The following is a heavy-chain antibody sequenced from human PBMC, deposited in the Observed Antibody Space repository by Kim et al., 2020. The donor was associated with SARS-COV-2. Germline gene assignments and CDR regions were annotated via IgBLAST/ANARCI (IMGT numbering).Heavy chain of an antibody. Sequence: SETLSLTCTVSGGSISGYHWNWIRQSPGKGLEWIGRIYSSGDTIYNPSLRSRVTMSVDTSNNQFSLKLGSVTAADTAVYYCARHTGVRTEANNSGWYLWFDPWGQGALVAVSS. CDR3: ARHTGVRTEANNSGWYLWFDP. V-gene: IGHV4-59*08. CDR1: GGSISGYH. J-gene: IGHJ5*02. CDR2: IYSSGDT. D-gene: IGHD6-19*01.